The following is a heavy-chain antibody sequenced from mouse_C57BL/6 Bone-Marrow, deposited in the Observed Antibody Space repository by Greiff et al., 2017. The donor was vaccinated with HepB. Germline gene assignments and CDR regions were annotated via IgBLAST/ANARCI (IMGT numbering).Heavy chain of an antibody. Sequence: VQLQQSGAELVRPGASVTLSCKASGYTFTDYEMHWVKQTPVHGLEWIGAIDPETGGTAYNQKFKGKAILTADKSSSTAYMELRSLTSEDSAVYYWTRSLVYYGNSFAYWGQGTLVTVSA. CDR3: TRSLVYYGNSFAY. J-gene: IGHJ3*01. V-gene: IGHV1-15*01. CDR1: GYTFTDYE. D-gene: IGHD2-1*01. CDR2: IDPETGGT.